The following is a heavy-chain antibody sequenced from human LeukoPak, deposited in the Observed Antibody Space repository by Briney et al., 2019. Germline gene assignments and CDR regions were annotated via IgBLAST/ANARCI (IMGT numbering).Heavy chain of an antibody. V-gene: IGHV1-2*02. D-gene: IGHD6-6*01. J-gene: IGHJ5*02. CDR1: GYTFTGYY. CDR3: ARLKSTISSGWFDP. Sequence: ASVKVSFKASGYTFTGYYMHWVRQAPGQGLEWMGWINPNSGGTSYAQKFQGRVTMTRDTSISTVYMELSRLRSDDTAVYYCARLKSTISSGWFDPWGQGTLVTVSP. CDR2: INPNSGGT.